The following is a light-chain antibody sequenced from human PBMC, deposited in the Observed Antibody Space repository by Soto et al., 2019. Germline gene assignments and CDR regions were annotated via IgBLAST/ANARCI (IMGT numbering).Light chain of an antibody. CDR1: QDISNL. CDR3: QQYNSYSWT. Sequence: DIQTTQAPSSLSASVGDRVRITCQASQDISNLLNWYHQKPGKAPKLLIYDASSLQSGVPSRFTGSGFGTEFTLTISSLQPDDFATYYCQQYNSYSWTFGQGTKVDI. V-gene: IGKV1-5*01. J-gene: IGKJ1*01. CDR2: DAS.